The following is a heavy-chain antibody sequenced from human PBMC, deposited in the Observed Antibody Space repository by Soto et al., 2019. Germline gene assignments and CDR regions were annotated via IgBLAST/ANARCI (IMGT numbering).Heavy chain of an antibody. V-gene: IGHV3-21*06. D-gene: IGHD4-17*01. CDR1: CFNFRNFN. Sequence: RLSCVGSCFNFRNFNMIWDRQAPGKGLEWVSSVSVSSSYIYYADSVKGRFTVSRDNANNLVFLQMDGLRPEDTAMYYCARDLRGHYGPWGQGTMVTVSS. J-gene: IGHJ3*01. CDR2: VSVSSSYI. CDR3: ARDLRGHYGP.